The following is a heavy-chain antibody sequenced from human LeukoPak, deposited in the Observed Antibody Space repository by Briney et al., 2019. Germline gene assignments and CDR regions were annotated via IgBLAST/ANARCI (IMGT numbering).Heavy chain of an antibody. CDR1: GYNFSIYW. CDR2: IYPGDSDA. Sequence: GESLKISCKGSGYNFSIYWIGWVRQMPGKGLEWMAIIYPGDSDARYSPSYQGQVTITADQSINTAYLHWNSLKASDTAIYYCARLLSTGWFNVAFEIWGQGTRVSVSS. CDR3: ARLLSTGWFNVAFEI. J-gene: IGHJ3*02. D-gene: IGHD6-19*01. V-gene: IGHV5-51*01.